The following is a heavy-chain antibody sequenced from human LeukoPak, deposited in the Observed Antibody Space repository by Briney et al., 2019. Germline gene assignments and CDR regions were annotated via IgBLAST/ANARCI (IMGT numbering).Heavy chain of an antibody. CDR1: GDTVSSNSAA. V-gene: IGHV6-1*01. D-gene: IGHD5-18*01. Sequence: SQTLSLTCAISGDTVSSNSAAWSWIRQSPSGGLEWLGRTYYRSEWYLDYAISVKSRIRINPDTSKNQISLQLNSVTPEDTAVYYCARSRTSNTAMALDQWGQGTLVTVSS. CDR3: ARSRTSNTAMALDQ. J-gene: IGHJ4*02. CDR2: TYYRSEWYL.